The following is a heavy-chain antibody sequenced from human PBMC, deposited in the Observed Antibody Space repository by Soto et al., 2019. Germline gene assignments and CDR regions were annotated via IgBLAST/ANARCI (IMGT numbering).Heavy chain of an antibody. CDR1: GYTFTGYY. D-gene: IGHD3-10*01. CDR2: VNPISGDT. V-gene: IGHV1-2*02. J-gene: IGHJ5*02. CDR3: AREEGFRITMDRGRWFDP. Sequence: QIQLVQSGAEVKKPGASVKVSCRASGYTFTGYYLHWVRQAPGQGLEWMGWVNPISGDTNYAQKFQGRVIMTRDRSITTVHMELSRLRSDDTAVYYCAREEGFRITMDRGRWFDPWGQGTLVTVSS.